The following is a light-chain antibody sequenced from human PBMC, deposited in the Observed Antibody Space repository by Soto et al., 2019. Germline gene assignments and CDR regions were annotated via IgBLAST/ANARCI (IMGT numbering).Light chain of an antibody. CDR2: GAS. CDR3: QQYGGSPYT. Sequence: EIVLTQSPGTLSLSPGEGATLSCRASLGLGSSYLAWYQQKPGQAPRLLIYGASRRATGIPDRFSGSWSGTVFTLTISRLEPEDFAVYYCQQYGGSPYTFGQGTKLEIK. J-gene: IGKJ2*01. CDR1: LGLGSSY. V-gene: IGKV3-20*01.